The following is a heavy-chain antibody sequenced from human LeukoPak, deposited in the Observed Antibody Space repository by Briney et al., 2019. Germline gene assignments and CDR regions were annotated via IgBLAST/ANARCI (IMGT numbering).Heavy chain of an antibody. Sequence: GGSLRLSCAASGFTVSSNYMSWVRQAPGKGLEWVSVIYSGSSTYYADSVKGRFTISRDNSKNTLYLQMNSLRVEDTAVYYCARAGYGTGWYPGALDYWGQGTLVTVSS. V-gene: IGHV3-53*01. CDR2: IYSGSST. D-gene: IGHD6-19*01. J-gene: IGHJ4*02. CDR1: GFTVSSNY. CDR3: ARAGYGTGWYPGALDY.